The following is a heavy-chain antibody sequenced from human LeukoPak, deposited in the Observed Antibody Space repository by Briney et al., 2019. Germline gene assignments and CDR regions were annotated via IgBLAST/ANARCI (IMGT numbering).Heavy chain of an antibody. CDR2: IYNGGRT. CDR3: ARDSRGVALFDY. CDR1: GFTVSSNY. Sequence: PGGSLRLSCAASGFTVSSNYMNWVRQAPGKGLEWVSAIYNGGRTSYADSVKGRFIISRDTSKNTLYLQMNSLRAEDTAVYYCARDSRGVALFDYWGQGTPVSVSS. J-gene: IGHJ4*02. V-gene: IGHV3-53*01. D-gene: IGHD3-16*02.